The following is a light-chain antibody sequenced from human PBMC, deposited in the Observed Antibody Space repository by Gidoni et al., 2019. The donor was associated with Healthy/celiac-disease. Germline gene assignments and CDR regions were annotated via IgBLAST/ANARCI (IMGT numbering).Light chain of an antibody. J-gene: IGKJ5*01. V-gene: IGKV1-9*01. CDR2: AAT. CDR3: QQLNSYRS. CDR1: QGISSY. Sequence: DIQLTQSPSFLSASVGDRVTITCRASQGISSYSACYQQKPGKAPKLLIYAATTLQSGVPLRFSGSGAGTEFTLTISSRQPEDFATYYCQQLNSYRSFGQGTRLEIK.